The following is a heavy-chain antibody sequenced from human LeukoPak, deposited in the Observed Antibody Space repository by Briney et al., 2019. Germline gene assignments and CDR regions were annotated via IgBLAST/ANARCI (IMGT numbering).Heavy chain of an antibody. D-gene: IGHD4-23*01. CDR2: IYPGDSDT. CDR3: ARQAVAFDY. Sequence: GESLKISCQGSGYIFTSHWIGWVRQMPGKGLEWMGIIYPGDSDTRYSPSFQGQVTISADRSISTAYLPRRRLKASDTAMYYCARQAVAFDYWGQGTSVTVSS. J-gene: IGHJ4*02. V-gene: IGHV5-51*01. CDR1: GYIFTSHW.